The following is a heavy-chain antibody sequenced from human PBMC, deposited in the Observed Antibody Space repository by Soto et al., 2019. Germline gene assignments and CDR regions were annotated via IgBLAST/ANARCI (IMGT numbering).Heavy chain of an antibody. CDR2: IKGKIDGGTI. CDR3: TTPDSSSWLHDAFDI. D-gene: IGHD6-13*01. Sequence: EVQLVESGGGLVKPGGSLRLSCAASGFTFSNAWMSWVRQAPGKGLEWVGRIKGKIDGGTIDYAAPVKGRFTISRDDSKNTLYLQVNSLKSEDTAVYYCTTPDSSSWLHDAFDIWGQGTVVTVSS. V-gene: IGHV3-15*01. J-gene: IGHJ3*02. CDR1: GFTFSNAW.